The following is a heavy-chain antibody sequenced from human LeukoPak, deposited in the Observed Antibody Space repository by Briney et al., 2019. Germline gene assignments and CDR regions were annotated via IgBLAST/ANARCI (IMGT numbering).Heavy chain of an antibody. D-gene: IGHD3-10*01. J-gene: IGHJ4*02. CDR1: GFTFSSYW. Sequence: PGGSLRLSCEVSGFTFSSYWMYWVRQVPGKGLVWVSRLNGYGDYTDYEDSVKGRFTISRDNAKNTLYLQMNSLRAEDTAVYYCAKDPMVRGLTYDYWGQGTLVTVSS. V-gene: IGHV3-74*01. CDR2: LNGYGDYT. CDR3: AKDPMVRGLTYDY.